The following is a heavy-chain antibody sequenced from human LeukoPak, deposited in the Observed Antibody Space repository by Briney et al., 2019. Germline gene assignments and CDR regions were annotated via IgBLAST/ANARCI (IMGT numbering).Heavy chain of an antibody. CDR1: GYTFTGYY. J-gene: IGHJ4*02. Sequence: ASVKVSCKASGYTFTGYYMHWVRQAPGQGLEWMGWINPNSGGTNYAQKFQGRVTMTRDTSISTAYMELSRLRSDDTAVYYCARGPGIAAAGHGFDYWGQGTLVTVSS. D-gene: IGHD6-13*01. CDR2: INPNSGGT. V-gene: IGHV1-2*02. CDR3: ARGPGIAAAGHGFDY.